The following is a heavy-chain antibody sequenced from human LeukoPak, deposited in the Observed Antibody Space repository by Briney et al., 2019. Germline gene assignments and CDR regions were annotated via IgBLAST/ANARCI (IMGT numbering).Heavy chain of an antibody. J-gene: IGHJ4*02. D-gene: IGHD6-25*01. CDR1: GASINNYY. CDR3: ARTRGFKADHKSFDY. V-gene: IGHV4-59*01. CDR2: IYFTGST. Sequence: SETLSLTCTVSGASINNYYWNWIRQPPGKGLEWIGYIYFTGSTHYNPSLKSRVTISLDRSKTQFSLNLSSLTAADTAMYYCARTRGFKADHKSFDYWGQGTLVTVSS.